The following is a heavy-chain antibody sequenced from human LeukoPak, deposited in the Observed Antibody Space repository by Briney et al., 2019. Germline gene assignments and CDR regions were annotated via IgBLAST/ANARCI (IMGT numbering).Heavy chain of an antibody. V-gene: IGHV4-59*08. Sequence: PSETLSLTCTVSGGSISSYYWSWIRQPPGKGPEWIGYIYYSGSTNYNPSLKSRVTISVDTSKNQFSLKLSSVTAADTAVYYCARRYYYDSSRAFDIWGQGTMVTVSS. J-gene: IGHJ3*02. CDR1: GGSISSYY. CDR3: ARRYYYDSSRAFDI. CDR2: IYYSGST. D-gene: IGHD3-22*01.